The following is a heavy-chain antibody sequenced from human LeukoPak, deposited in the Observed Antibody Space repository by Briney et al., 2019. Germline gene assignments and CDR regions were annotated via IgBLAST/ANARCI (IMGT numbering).Heavy chain of an antibody. CDR3: ARDSLGVPAFAVSVSICLDV. CDR2: ISDSGGST. D-gene: IGHD3-16*01. J-gene: IGHJ6*02. CDR1: GFAFSNQA. V-gene: IGHV3-23*01. Sequence: PGGSLRLSCGASGFAFSNQAMGWVRQASGKGLEWVSVISDSGGSTYYADSVKGRFTISRDNSKNTLFLQMNSLRAEDTAVYYCARDSLGVPAFAVSVSICLDVWGQGTTVTVSS.